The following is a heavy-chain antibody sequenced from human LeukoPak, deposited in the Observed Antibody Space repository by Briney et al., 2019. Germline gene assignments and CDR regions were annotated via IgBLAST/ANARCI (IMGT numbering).Heavy chain of an antibody. D-gene: IGHD5-12*01. Sequence: GASVKASCKVSGYTLTELSMHWVRQAPGKGLEWMGGFDPEDGETIYAQKFQGRVTMTEDTSTDTAYMELSSLRSEDTAVYYCATDPLQVYGGYIWSASRTAQFDYWGQGTLVTVSS. CDR2: FDPEDGET. V-gene: IGHV1-24*01. CDR3: ATDPLQVYGGYIWSASRTAQFDY. J-gene: IGHJ4*02. CDR1: GYTLTELS.